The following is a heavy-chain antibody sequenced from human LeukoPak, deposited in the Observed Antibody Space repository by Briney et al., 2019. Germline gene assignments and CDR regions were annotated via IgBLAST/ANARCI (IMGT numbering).Heavy chain of an antibody. D-gene: IGHD4-17*01. CDR3: ARDLSLRFDY. CDR1: GDSVSSNSIA. V-gene: IGHV6-1*01. J-gene: IGHJ4*02. Sequence: SQTLSLTCAISGDSVSSNSIAWDWIRQSPSRGLEWLGRTYYRSMWYNDYAVSVKTRLTVNAETSKYQFSLNLNSVTTEVYAFEYCARDLSLRFDYWGQGTLVTVSS. CDR2: TYYRSMWYN.